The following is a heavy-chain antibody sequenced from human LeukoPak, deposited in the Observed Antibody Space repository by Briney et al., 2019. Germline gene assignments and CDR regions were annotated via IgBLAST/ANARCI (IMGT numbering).Heavy chain of an antibody. D-gene: IGHD3-9*01. J-gene: IGHJ4*02. CDR2: IIPIFGTA. V-gene: IGHV1-69*13. CDR3: ARPLERYFDWLSPFDY. Sequence: SVTVSCKASGGTFSSYAISWVRQAPGQGLEWMGGIIPIFGTAIYAQKFQGRVTITADEPTSTAYMELSSLRSEDTAVYYCARPLERYFDWLSPFDYWGQGTLVTVSS. CDR1: GGTFSSYA.